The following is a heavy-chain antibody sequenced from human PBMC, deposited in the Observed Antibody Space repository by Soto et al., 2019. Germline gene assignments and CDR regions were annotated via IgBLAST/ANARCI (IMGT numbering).Heavy chain of an antibody. CDR1: GFTFTRYW. CDR2: IDPSDSYA. J-gene: IGHJ6*02. V-gene: IGHV5-10-1*01. CDR3: ATCDYADKDGMDV. D-gene: IGHD4-17*01. Sequence: GDSLKISCQGFGFTFTRYWINWVRQLPGKGLEWMGRIDPSDSYATYSPSFQGHVTISAVKSIATAYLQWNSLEASDTAMYYCATCDYADKDGMDVGGQGTKVT.